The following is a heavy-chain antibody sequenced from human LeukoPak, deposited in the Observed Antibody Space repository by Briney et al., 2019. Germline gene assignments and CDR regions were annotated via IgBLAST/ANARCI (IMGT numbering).Heavy chain of an antibody. V-gene: IGHV3-48*01. CDR1: GFTFSNYN. J-gene: IGHJ4*02. Sequence: GGSLRLSCAASGFTFSNYNINWVRQAPGKGLEWLSYISSSSSTIYYAHSVKGRFTISRDNAKNSLYLQMTSLRVEDTAVYYCANWIGSSSRDYWGQGTLVTVSS. D-gene: IGHD6-6*01. CDR3: ANWIGSSSRDY. CDR2: ISSSSSTI.